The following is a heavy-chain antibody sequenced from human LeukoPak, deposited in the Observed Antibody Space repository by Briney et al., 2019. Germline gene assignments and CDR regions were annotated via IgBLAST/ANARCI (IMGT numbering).Heavy chain of an antibody. D-gene: IGHD2-15*01. CDR2: IYYSGST. Sequence: SETLSLTCTVSGGSISGSSYYWGWIRQPPGKGLEWIGSIYYSGSTYYNPSLKSRVTISVDTSKNQFSLKLSSVTAADTAVYYCASRIPDCSGGSCYSTFWDYWGQGIPVTVSS. V-gene: IGHV4-39*01. J-gene: IGHJ4*02. CDR3: ASRIPDCSGGSCYSTFWDY. CDR1: GGSISGSSYY.